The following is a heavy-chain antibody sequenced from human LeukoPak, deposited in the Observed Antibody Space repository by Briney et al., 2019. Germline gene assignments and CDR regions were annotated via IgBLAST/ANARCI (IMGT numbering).Heavy chain of an antibody. CDR3: ARDSVRGVLYDY. V-gene: IGHV3-48*02. CDR1: GFTFSSYG. CDR2: ISSSGSTI. J-gene: IGHJ4*02. Sequence: GGSLRLSCAASGFTFSSYGMSWVRQAPGKGLGWCSYISSSGSTIYYADSVKGRFTISRDNAKNSLYLQMNSLRDEDTAVYYCARDSVRGVLYDYWGQGTLVTVSS. D-gene: IGHD3-10*01.